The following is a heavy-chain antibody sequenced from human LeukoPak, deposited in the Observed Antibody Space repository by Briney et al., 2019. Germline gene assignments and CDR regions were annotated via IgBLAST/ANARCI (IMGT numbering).Heavy chain of an antibody. CDR3: ARDRSDPYYFDY. CDR2: IYHSGST. D-gene: IGHD3-16*02. CDR1: GYSISSGYY. V-gene: IGHV4-38-2*02. Sequence: SETLSLTCTVSGYSISSGYYWGWIRQPPGKGLEWIGSIYHSGSTYYNPSLKSRVTISVDTSKNQFSLKLSSVTAADTAVYYCARDRSDPYYFDYWGQGTLVTVSS. J-gene: IGHJ4*02.